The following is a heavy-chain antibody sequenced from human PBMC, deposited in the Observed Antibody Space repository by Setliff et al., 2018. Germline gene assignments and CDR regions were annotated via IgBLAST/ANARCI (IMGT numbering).Heavy chain of an antibody. D-gene: IGHD3-22*01. J-gene: IGHJ6*02. CDR3: ARHRGYSSPSLEYYYYGLNV. Sequence: LSLTCTVSGGSISSGSYYWSWIRQPAGKGLEWLGTLSDSGSTYYNPSFKGRVTISEHSSQTQFFLELSSVTAADTAVYYCARHRGYSSPSLEYYYYGLNVWGQGTTVTVSS. CDR1: GGSISSGSYY. V-gene: IGHV4-61*02. CDR2: LSDSGST.